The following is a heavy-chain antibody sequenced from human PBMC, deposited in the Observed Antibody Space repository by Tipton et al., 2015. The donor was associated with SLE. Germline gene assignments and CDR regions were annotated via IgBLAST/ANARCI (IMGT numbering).Heavy chain of an antibody. CDR1: GGSFSGYY. D-gene: IGHD3-9*01. CDR2: IYYSGST. V-gene: IGHV4-59*12. J-gene: IGHJ4*02. CDR3: AREYRQLRYFDWFSDD. Sequence: TLSLTCAVYGGSFSGYYWSWIRQPPGKGLEWIGYIYYSGSTNYNPSLKSRVTISVDTSKNQFSLKLSSVTAADTAVYYCAREYRQLRYFDWFSDDWGQGTLVTVSS.